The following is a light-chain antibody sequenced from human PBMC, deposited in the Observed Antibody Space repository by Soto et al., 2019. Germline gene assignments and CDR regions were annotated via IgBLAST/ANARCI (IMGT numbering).Light chain of an antibody. Sequence: QSVLTQPPSASGTPGQRVTISCSGSSSNIGSNYVYWYQQLPGTAPKLLIYRNNQRPSGFPDRFSGSKSGTSASLGIGWLRSEDEADYYCAARDDSLSGWVFGGGTKLTVL. CDR3: AARDDSLSGWV. J-gene: IGLJ3*02. CDR2: RNN. CDR1: SSNIGSNY. V-gene: IGLV1-47*01.